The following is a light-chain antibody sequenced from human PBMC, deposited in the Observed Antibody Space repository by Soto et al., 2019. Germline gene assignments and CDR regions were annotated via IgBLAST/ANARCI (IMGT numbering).Light chain of an antibody. CDR2: GAS. J-gene: IGKJ1*01. CDR1: QSVSSSY. CDR3: QQYDSSPKT. Sequence: EIVLTQSPGTLSLSPGERATLSCRASQSVSSSYLAWYQQKPGQAPRLLIYGASSRATGIPDRFSGSGSGTDFTLTISRLEPEDFAVYYCQQYDSSPKTFGQWTTVDLK. V-gene: IGKV3-20*01.